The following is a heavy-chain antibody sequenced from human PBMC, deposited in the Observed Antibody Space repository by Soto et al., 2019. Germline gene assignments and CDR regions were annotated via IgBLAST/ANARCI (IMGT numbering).Heavy chain of an antibody. CDR2: IYFSGST. D-gene: IGHD6-25*01. V-gene: IGHV4-39*02. CDR3: AREYSSAPYY. CDR1: GGSISSSSYY. Sequence: QLQLQESGPGLVKPSETLSLTCTVSGGSISSSSYYWGWIRQPPGKGLEWIGIIYFSGSTFYSPSLRSRVTISVDSSKNQFSLRVSSVTAADTAVYYCAREYSSAPYYWGQGTLVTVSS. J-gene: IGHJ4*02.